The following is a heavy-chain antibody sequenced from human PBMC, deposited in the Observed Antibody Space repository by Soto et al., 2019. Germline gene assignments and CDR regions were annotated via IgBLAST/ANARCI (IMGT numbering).Heavy chain of an antibody. Sequence: SETLSLTCAVDGGSFSTYSGSWIRQPPGKGLEWIGEINHSGGTNYNPSLKSRVTISVDTSKIQVSLRVNSVTAADTAMYYYDSSGYYETFDYWGQGTLVTVSS. CDR1: GGSFSTYS. CDR3: DSSGYYETFDY. CDR2: INHSGGT. D-gene: IGHD3-22*01. J-gene: IGHJ4*02. V-gene: IGHV4-34*01.